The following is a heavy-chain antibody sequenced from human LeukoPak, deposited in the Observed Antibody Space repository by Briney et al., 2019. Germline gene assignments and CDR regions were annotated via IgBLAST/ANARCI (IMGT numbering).Heavy chain of an antibody. CDR1: GFTVSSNS. Sequence: GGSLRLSCAASGFTVSSNSMSWVRQAPGKGLEWVSFIYSDNTHYSDSVKGRFTISRDNSKNTLYLQMNSLRAEDTAVYYCARRAGAYSHPYDYWGQGTLVAVSS. CDR2: IYSDNT. J-gene: IGHJ4*02. V-gene: IGHV3-53*01. D-gene: IGHD4/OR15-4a*01. CDR3: ARRAGAYSHPYDY.